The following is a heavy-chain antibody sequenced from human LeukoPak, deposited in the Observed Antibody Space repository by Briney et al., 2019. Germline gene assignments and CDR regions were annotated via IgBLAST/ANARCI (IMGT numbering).Heavy chain of an antibody. D-gene: IGHD4-17*01. V-gene: IGHV4-39*01. CDR1: GGSIRSSYYY. Sequence: SETLSLTCTVSGGSIRSSYYYWGWIRQPPGKGLEWIGSIYDSGSTYYNPSLKSRVTISVDTSKNQFSLKLNSVTAADTAVYYCARGNTYGDYVGWYWFDPWGQGTLVTVSS. CDR3: ARGNTYGDYVGWYWFDP. CDR2: IYDSGST. J-gene: IGHJ5*02.